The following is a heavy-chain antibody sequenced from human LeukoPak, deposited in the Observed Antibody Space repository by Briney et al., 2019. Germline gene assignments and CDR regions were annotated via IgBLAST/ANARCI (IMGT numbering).Heavy chain of an antibody. CDR1: DYSISSGYY. Sequence: SETLSLTCTVSDYSISSGYYWGWIRQPPGKGLEWIGSIYHSGSTNYNPSLKSRVTISVDTSKNQFSLKLSSVTAADTAVYYCARRRSGGSCYGYWGQGTLVTVSS. V-gene: IGHV4-38-2*02. D-gene: IGHD2-15*01. CDR3: ARRRSGGSCYGY. CDR2: IYHSGST. J-gene: IGHJ4*02.